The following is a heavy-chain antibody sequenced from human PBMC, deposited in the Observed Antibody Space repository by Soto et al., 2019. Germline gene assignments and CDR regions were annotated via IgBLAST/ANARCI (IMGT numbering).Heavy chain of an antibody. CDR1: GYTFTSYY. Sequence: VSVKVSCKASGYTFTSYYMHWVRQAPGQGLEWMGIINPSGGSTSYAQKFQGRVTMTRDTSTSTVYMELSSLRSEDTAVYYCARVWSYYGSGSYYTSYYFDYWGQGTLVTVSS. J-gene: IGHJ4*02. V-gene: IGHV1-46*01. D-gene: IGHD3-10*01. CDR3: ARVWSYYGSGSYYTSYYFDY. CDR2: INPSGGST.